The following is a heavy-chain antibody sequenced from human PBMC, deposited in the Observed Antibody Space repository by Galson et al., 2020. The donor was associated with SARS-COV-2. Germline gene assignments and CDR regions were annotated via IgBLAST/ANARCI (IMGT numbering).Heavy chain of an antibody. CDR3: ARTVTTSIFYDFAMDI. CDR1: GGSLSSYY. CDR2: VSHSGDT. D-gene: IGHD3-3*01. Sequence: ASETLSLTCSVSGGSLSSYYWNWIRQSPGKGLEWIGYVSHSGDTKYNPSLRGRIIMSMDTPKNEFSLKLNSVTAADTALYYCARTVTTSIFYDFAMDIWGQGTTVTVSS. V-gene: IGHV4-59*13. J-gene: IGHJ6*02.